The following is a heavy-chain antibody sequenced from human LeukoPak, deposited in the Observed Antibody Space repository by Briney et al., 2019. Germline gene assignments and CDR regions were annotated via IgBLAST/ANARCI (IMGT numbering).Heavy chain of an antibody. J-gene: IGHJ4*02. Sequence: GGSLRLSCAASGFTFSSYAMHWVRQAPGKGLEWVAVISYDGSNKYYADSVRGRFTISRDNSNNALYLQMNSLRVEDTAVYYCARERLFGSGSYYNVPAYWGQGTLVTVSS. CDR2: ISYDGSNK. CDR1: GFTFSSYA. V-gene: IGHV3-30-3*01. D-gene: IGHD3-10*01. CDR3: ARERLFGSGSYYNVPAY.